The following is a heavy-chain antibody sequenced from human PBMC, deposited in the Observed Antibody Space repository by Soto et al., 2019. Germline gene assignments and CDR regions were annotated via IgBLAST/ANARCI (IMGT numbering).Heavy chain of an antibody. V-gene: IGHV4-30-4*01. J-gene: IGHJ4*02. CDR1: GGSISSGDYY. CDR2: IYYSGST. D-gene: IGHD4-17*01. CDR3: ARVAADDYGDLLFDY. Sequence: SETLSLTCTVSGGSISSGDYYWSWIRQPPGKGLEWIGYIYYSGSTYYNPSLKSRVTISVDTSKNQFSLKLSSVTAADTAVYYCARVAADDYGDLLFDYWGQGTLVTVSS.